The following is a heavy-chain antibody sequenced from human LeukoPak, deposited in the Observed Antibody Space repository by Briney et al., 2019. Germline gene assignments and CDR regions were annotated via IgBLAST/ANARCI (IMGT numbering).Heavy chain of an antibody. CDR2: INHSGST. CDR3: ARDTRRNTDDIVVVPAAIAR. D-gene: IGHD2-2*01. V-gene: IGHV4-34*01. J-gene: IGHJ4*02. Sequence: SETLSLTCAVYGGSFSGYYWSWIRQPPGKGLEWIGEINHSGSTNYNPSLKSRVTISVDTSKNQFSLKLSSVTAADTAVYYCARDTRRNTDDIVVVPAAIARWGQGTLVTVSS. CDR1: GGSFSGYY.